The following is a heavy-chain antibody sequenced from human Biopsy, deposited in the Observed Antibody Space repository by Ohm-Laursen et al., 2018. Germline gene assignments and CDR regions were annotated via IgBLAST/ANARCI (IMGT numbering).Heavy chain of an antibody. CDR3: VRSRAGGATWGMDV. J-gene: IGHJ6*02. CDR2: INPDNGGT. D-gene: IGHD3-16*01. Sequence: ASVKVSCKVPEGTFSNYGVNWVRQAPGQGLEWMGWINPDNGGTIHAQKFQGRVTVTRDTSISTAYVEVTSLRSDDTAVYYCVRSRAGGATWGMDVWGQGTTVTVSS. CDR1: EGTFSNYG. V-gene: IGHV1-2*02.